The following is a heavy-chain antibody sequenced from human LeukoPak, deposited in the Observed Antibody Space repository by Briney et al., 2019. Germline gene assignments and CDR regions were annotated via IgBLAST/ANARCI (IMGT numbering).Heavy chain of an antibody. D-gene: IGHD2-2*02. J-gene: IGHJ4*02. CDR3: ARAHRPLYSPGDFDY. V-gene: IGHV3-21*01. CDR1: GLTFSSYS. Sequence: PGGSLRLSCAASGLTFSSYSMNWVRQAPGKGLEWVSSISSSSSYIYYADSVKGRFTISRDNAKNSLYLQMNSLRAEDTAVYYCARAHRPLYSPGDFDYWGQGTLVTVSS. CDR2: ISSSSSYI.